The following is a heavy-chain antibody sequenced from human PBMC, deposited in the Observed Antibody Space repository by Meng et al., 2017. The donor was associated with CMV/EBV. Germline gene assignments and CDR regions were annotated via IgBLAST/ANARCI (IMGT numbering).Heavy chain of an antibody. V-gene: IGHV1-2*02. CDR1: GYTFTGYY. J-gene: IGHJ6*02. Sequence: ASVKVSCKASGYTFTGYYMHWVRQAPGQGLEWMEWINPNSGGTNYAQKFQGRVTMTRDTSISTAYMELSRLRSDDTAVYYSARRPGIAAAGTYYGMDVWGQGTTVTVSS. CDR2: INPNSGGT. D-gene: IGHD6-13*01. CDR3: ARRPGIAAAGTYYGMDV.